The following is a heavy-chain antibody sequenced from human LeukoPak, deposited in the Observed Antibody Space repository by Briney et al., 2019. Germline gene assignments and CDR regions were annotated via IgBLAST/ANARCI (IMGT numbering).Heavy chain of an antibody. Sequence: SETLSLTCTVSGGSISSSSYYWGWIRQPPGKGLEWIGSIYYSGSTYYNPSLKSRVTISVDTSKNQFSLKLSSVTAADTAVYYCAREAWERDFFGFWGQGTLVTVSS. CDR1: GGSISSSSYY. D-gene: IGHD1-26*01. V-gene: IGHV4-39*02. J-gene: IGHJ4*02. CDR3: AREAWERDFFGF. CDR2: IYYSGST.